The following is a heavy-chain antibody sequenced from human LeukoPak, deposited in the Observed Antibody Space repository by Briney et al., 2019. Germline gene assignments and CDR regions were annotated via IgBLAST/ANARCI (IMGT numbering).Heavy chain of an antibody. CDR1: GGSISSYY. Sequence: SETLSLTCTVSGGSISSYYWSWIRQPAGKGLEWIGRIYTSGSTNYNPSLKSRVTMSVDTSKNQFSLKLSSVTAADTAVYYCARENTAMGEYYFDYWGQGTPVTVSS. J-gene: IGHJ4*02. V-gene: IGHV4-4*07. CDR2: IYTSGST. CDR3: ARENTAMGEYYFDY. D-gene: IGHD5-18*01.